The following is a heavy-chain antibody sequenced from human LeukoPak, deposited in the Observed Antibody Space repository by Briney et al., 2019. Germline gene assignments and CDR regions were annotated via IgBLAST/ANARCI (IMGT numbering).Heavy chain of an antibody. Sequence: SQALSLTFAISGDSVSSTAWNWIRQFPSRGLEWLGRTYYRSKWYNDYAVSVKSRITINPDTSKNQFSLQLNSVTPEDTAVYYCARGGRGYCTSSSCYFDYWGQGTLVTVSS. J-gene: IGHJ4*02. CDR3: ARGGRGYCTSSSCYFDY. CDR2: TYYRSKWYN. D-gene: IGHD2-2*01. V-gene: IGHV6-1*01. CDR1: GDSVSSTA.